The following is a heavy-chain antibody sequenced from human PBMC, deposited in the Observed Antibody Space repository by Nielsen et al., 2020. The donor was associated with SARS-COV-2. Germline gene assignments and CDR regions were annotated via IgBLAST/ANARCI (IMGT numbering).Heavy chain of an antibody. CDR2: INPSGGST. CDR3: ARWDYASASIDY. CDR1: GYTFTIYY. Sequence: ASVKVSCKASGYTFTIYYIHWVRQAPGQGLEWMGIINPSGGSTGYAQKFQGRVTMTRDTSMSTVYMELSSLRSEDTAVYYCARWDYASASIDYWGQGTLVTVSS. D-gene: IGHD3-22*01. V-gene: IGHV1-46*01. J-gene: IGHJ4*02.